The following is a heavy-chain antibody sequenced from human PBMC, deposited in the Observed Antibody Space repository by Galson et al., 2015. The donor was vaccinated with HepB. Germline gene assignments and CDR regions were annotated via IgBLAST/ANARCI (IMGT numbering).Heavy chain of an antibody. CDR2: ISYDGSNK. Sequence: SLRLSCAASGFTFSSYAMHWVRQAPGKGLEWVAVISYDGSNKYYADSVKGRFTISRDNSKNTLYLQMSSLRAEDTAVYYCARIPCSSINCPLDHWGRGTLVTVSS. V-gene: IGHV3-30-3*01. CDR1: GFTFSSYA. J-gene: IGHJ4*02. D-gene: IGHD2-2*01. CDR3: ARIPCSSINCPLDH.